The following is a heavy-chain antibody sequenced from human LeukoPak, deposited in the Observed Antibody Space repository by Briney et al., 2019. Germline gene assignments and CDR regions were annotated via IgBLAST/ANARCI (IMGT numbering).Heavy chain of an antibody. V-gene: IGHV4-59*03. CDR3: ATIRDTAHRYWYFDL. D-gene: IGHD5-18*01. J-gene: IGHJ2*01. CDR2: MYYSGST. Sequence: SETLSLTCTVSGDSISSYYWSWIRQPPGKGLEWIGYMYYSGSTSYNPSLKSRVTMSVDTSKNQFSLKLSSVTTADTAVYYCATIRDTAHRYWYFDLWGRGTLVIVSS. CDR1: GDSISSYY.